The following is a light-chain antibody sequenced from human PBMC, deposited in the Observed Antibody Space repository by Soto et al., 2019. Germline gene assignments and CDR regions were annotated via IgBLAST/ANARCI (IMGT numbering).Light chain of an antibody. CDR1: QGISRS. CDR2: SAS. V-gene: IGKV1D-12*01. CDR3: QQADTFPIT. Sequence: DIQMTQSPSSVSASVGDRVTITCQASQGISRSLAWYQQKPGKAPKLLIYSASSLQSGVPSRFSGSGFGTDFTLTISSLQPEDFATYYCQQADTFPITFGQGTRLEIK. J-gene: IGKJ5*01.